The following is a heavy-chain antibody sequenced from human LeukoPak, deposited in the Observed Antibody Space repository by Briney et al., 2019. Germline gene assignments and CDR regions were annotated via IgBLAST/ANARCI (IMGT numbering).Heavy chain of an antibody. CDR1: GFTFSNAW. Sequence: GGSLRLSCAASGFTFSNAWMAWVRQAPGKGLEWVGRIKSKTDGGTADYAAPVKGRFTISRDNSKNTLYLQMNSLRAEDTAVYYCARDQNEGYGDYFYYFDYWGQGTLVTVSS. CDR3: ARDQNEGYGDYFYYFDY. CDR2: IKSKTDGGTA. V-gene: IGHV3-15*01. J-gene: IGHJ4*02. D-gene: IGHD4-17*01.